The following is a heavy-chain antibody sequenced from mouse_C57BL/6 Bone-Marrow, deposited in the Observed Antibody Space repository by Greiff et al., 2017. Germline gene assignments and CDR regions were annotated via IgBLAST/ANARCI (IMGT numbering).Heavy chain of an antibody. J-gene: IGHJ2*01. CDR2: ISSGGSYT. CDR1: GFTFSSYG. D-gene: IGHD1-1*01. Sequence: VQLKESGGDLVKPGGSLKLSCAASGFTFSSYGMSWVRQTPDKRLEWVATISSGGSYTYYPDSVKGRFTISRDNAKNTLYLQMSSLKSEDTAMYYCARHNYYGSSYVDYWGQGTTLTVSS. CDR3: ARHNYYGSSYVDY. V-gene: IGHV5-6*01.